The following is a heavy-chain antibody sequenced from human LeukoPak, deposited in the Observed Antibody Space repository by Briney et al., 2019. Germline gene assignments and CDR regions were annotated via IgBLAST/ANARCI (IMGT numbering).Heavy chain of an antibody. CDR3: ARVGSTGESFDY. CDR2: INPNSGGT. V-gene: IGHV1-2*02. J-gene: IGHJ4*02. CDR1: GYTFTGYY. D-gene: IGHD2-2*01. Sequence: ASVKVSCKASGYTFTGYYMHWVRQAPGQGLEWMGWINPNSGGTNYAQKFQGRVTMTRDTSISTAYMGLSRLRSDDTAVYYCARVGSTGESFDYWGQGTLVTVSS.